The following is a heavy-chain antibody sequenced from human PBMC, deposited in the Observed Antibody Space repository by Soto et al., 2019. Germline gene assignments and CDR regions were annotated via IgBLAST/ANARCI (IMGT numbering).Heavy chain of an antibody. Sequence: QVQLVESGGGLVKPGGSLRLTCAASGFSISDHYMSWIRQAPGKGLEWVSYSSNSGTFTKYADSVKGRFSISRDNAKYSLYLEINSLRGEDTAIYYCARSGDNYNVLDYWGQGTPVTVSS. V-gene: IGHV3-11*05. D-gene: IGHD3-10*02. CDR1: GFSISDHY. CDR2: SSNSGTFT. J-gene: IGHJ4*02. CDR3: ARSGDNYNVLDY.